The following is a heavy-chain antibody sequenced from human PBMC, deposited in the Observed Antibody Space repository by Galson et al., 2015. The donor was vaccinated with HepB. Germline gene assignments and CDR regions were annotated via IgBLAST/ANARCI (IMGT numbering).Heavy chain of an antibody. CDR3: ARGKDGYNYWPVDWFDP. CDR1: GFTFSSYA. D-gene: IGHD5-24*01. V-gene: IGHV3-30*04. J-gene: IGHJ5*02. CDR2: ISYDGSNK. Sequence: SLRLSCAASGFTFSSYAMHWVRQAPGKGLEWVAVISYDGSNKYYADSVKGRFTISRDNSKNTLYLQMNSLRAEDTAVYYCARGKDGYNYWPVDWFDPWGQGTLVTVSS.